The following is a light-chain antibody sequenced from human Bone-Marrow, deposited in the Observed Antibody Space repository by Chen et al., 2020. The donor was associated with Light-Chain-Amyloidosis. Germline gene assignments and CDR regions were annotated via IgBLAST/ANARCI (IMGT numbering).Light chain of an antibody. CDR1: QYINEW. V-gene: IGKV1-5*01. J-gene: IGKJ1*01. Sequence: DIQMTQSPSSLSASVGDRVTISCRDSQYINEWLAWYQQKPGQAPKLLIYETSILQSGVPATFSGTGDGTDFTLTISSLQPDDLATYYCHQYNTFSGTFGQGTKVDMK. CDR3: HQYNTFSGT. CDR2: ETS.